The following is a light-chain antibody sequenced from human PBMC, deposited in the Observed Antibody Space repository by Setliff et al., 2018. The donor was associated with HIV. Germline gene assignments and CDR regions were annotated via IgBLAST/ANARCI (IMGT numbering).Light chain of an antibody. Sequence: QSVLTQPASVSGSPGQSITISCTGTSSDVGAYNYVSWYQQYPGKAPKLMIYEVSNRPSGVSNRFSGSKSGNTASLTISGLQAEDEADYYCCSYTSRNTDVFGTGTKVPS. J-gene: IGLJ1*01. CDR2: EVS. CDR3: CSYTSRNTDV. CDR1: SSDVGAYNY. V-gene: IGLV2-14*01.